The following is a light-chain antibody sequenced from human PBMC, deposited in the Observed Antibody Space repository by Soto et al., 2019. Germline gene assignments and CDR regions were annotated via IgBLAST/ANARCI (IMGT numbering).Light chain of an antibody. Sequence: IVLTQSPATLSLSPGEKATLSCRASQSVSSYLAWYQQKPGQAPRLLIYDASNRAAGIPARFSGSGSGTDFTLTISSLEPEDFAVYYCQRYGGFGQGTKVDI. V-gene: IGKV3-11*01. CDR2: DAS. CDR3: QRYGG. J-gene: IGKJ1*01. CDR1: QSVSSY.